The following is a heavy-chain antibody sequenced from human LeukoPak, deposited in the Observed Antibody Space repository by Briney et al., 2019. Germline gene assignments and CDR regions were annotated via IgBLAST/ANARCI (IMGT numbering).Heavy chain of an antibody. CDR3: ARSLTSVVTATPIDAFDI. V-gene: IGHV3-30*04. D-gene: IGHD2-21*02. J-gene: IGHJ3*02. Sequence: PGGSLRLSCAASGFTFSSYAMHWVRQAPGKGLEWVAVISYDGSNKYYADSVKGRFTISRDNSKNTLYLQMNSLRAEDTAVYYCARSLTSVVTATPIDAFDIWGQGTMVTVSS. CDR2: ISYDGSNK. CDR1: GFTFSSYA.